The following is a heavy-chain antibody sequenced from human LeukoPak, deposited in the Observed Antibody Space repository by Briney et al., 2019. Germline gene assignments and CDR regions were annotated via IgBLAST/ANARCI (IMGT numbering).Heavy chain of an antibody. CDR3: ARGPSQDSSSWSH. D-gene: IGHD6-13*01. Sequence: GGSLRLSCAASGFTFSSYSMNWVRQAPGKGLEWVSSISSSSSYIYYADSVKGRFTISRDNAKNSLYLQMNSLRAEDTAVYYCARGPSQDSSSWSHWGKGTLVTVSS. CDR1: GFTFSSYS. J-gene: IGHJ4*02. CDR2: ISSSSSYI. V-gene: IGHV3-21*01.